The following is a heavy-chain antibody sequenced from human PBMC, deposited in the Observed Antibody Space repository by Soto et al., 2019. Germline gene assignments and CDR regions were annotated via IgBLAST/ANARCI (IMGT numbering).Heavy chain of an antibody. J-gene: IGHJ3*02. CDR3: AIDTAMVLNDFDI. V-gene: IGHV1-8*01. CDR1: GYTFTSYD. D-gene: IGHD5-18*01. CDR2: MNPNSGNT. Sequence: ASXKVSCKASGYTFTSYDINWVRQATGQGLEWMGWMNPNSGNTGYAQKFQGRVTMTRNTSISTAYMELSSLRSEDTAVYYCAIDTAMVLNDFDIWGKGTMVTDS.